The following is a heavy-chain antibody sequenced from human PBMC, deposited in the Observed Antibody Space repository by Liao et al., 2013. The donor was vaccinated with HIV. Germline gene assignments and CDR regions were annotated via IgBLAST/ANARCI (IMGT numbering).Heavy chain of an antibody. CDR2: IYVTGTT. CDR3: ARVRRAGDAFDI. Sequence: QVQLQESGPGLVKPSETLSLTCTVSGGSLSGHYWSWIRQAAGTRLEWIGRIYVTGTTDQSPALKNRVDLSLDTSKKQFSLRLTSVTAADTAVYYCARVRRAGDAFDIWGQGTAVIVSS. J-gene: IGHJ3*02. CDR1: GGSLSGHY. V-gene: IGHV4-4*07. D-gene: IGHD6-13*01.